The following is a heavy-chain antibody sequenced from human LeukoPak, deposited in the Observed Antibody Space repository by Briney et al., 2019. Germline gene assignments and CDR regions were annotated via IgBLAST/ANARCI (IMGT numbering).Heavy chain of an antibody. CDR3: ASGVGGYDSSGYYRYLGAFDI. Sequence: ASVKVSCNASGGTFSSYAISWVRQAPGQGLEWMGGIIPIFGTANYAQKFQGRVTMTRDMSTSTVYMELSSLRSEDTAVYYCASGVGGYDSSGYYRYLGAFDIWGQGTMVTVSS. J-gene: IGHJ3*02. D-gene: IGHD3-22*01. V-gene: IGHV1-69*05. CDR2: IIPIFGTA. CDR1: GGTFSSYA.